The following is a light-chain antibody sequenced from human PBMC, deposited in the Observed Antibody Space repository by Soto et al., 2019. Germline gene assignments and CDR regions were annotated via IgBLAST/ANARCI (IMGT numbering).Light chain of an antibody. J-gene: IGKJ5*01. CDR3: QQNGSLPIT. V-gene: IGKV3-20*01. CDR1: QSLSGGY. CDR2: SAS. Sequence: EIVLTQSPGTLSLSPGERATLSCRASQSLSGGYLAWFQQKPGQTPRLLIYSASNRATSIPDSFSGSGSGTDFTLTISRLEPEDFVVYYCQQNGSLPITFGQGTRLEIK.